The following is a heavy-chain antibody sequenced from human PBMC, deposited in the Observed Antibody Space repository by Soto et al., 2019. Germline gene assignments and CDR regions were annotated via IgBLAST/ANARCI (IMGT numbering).Heavy chain of an antibody. CDR1: GFTFTNAW. CDR3: TTGPNLRPLAAFDI. J-gene: IGHJ3*02. Sequence: PGGSLRLSCAASGFTFTNAWMTLVRQGPGKGLEWVGRIKSKSDGGTIDYNAPVKDRFTISRDDSKNKLYLQINSLKTEDTAVYYCTTGPNLRPLAAFDIWGQGTVVTVSS. V-gene: IGHV3-15*01. CDR2: IKSKSDGGTI.